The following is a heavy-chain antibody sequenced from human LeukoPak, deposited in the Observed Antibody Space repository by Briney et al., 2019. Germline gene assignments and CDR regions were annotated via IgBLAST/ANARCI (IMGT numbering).Heavy chain of an antibody. CDR2: INTDGDYI. CDR3: ARDEWSNHAFDI. Sequence: GGSLRLSCAASGFTFSTFNMNWVRQAPGKGLEWVSFINTDGDYIVYADSVRGRFTISRDNAKNSLYLQMNSLRAEDTAVYYCARDEWSNHAFDIWGQGTMVTASS. V-gene: IGHV3-21*04. J-gene: IGHJ3*02. CDR1: GFTFSTFN. D-gene: IGHD2-8*01.